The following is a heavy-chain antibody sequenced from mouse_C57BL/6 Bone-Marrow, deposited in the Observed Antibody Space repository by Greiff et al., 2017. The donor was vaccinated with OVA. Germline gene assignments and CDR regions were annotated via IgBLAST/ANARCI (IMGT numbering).Heavy chain of an antibody. V-gene: IGHV1-15*01. Sequence: QVQLKQSGAELVRPGASVTLSCKASGYTFTDYEMHWVKQTPVHGLEWIGAIDPETGGTAYNQKFKGKAILTADKSSSTAYMELRSLTSEDSAVYYCTRPYSHWYFDVWGTGTTVTVSS. D-gene: IGHD2-12*01. J-gene: IGHJ1*03. CDR3: TRPYSHWYFDV. CDR1: GYTFTDYE. CDR2: IDPETGGT.